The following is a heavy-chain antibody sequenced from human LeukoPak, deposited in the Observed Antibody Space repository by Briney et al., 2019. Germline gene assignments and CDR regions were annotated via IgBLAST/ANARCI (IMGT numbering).Heavy chain of an antibody. CDR1: RFTFSDYY. J-gene: IGHJ4*02. V-gene: IGHV3-11*05. Sequence: PGGSLRLSCAASRFTFSDYYMSWIRQAPGKGLEWVSYISSSSSYTNYADSVKGRFTISRDNAKKSLYLQMNSLRAEDTAVYYCARGFMHYFGLGSHNNGPQRLFDSWGQGTLVTVSS. D-gene: IGHD3-10*01. CDR3: ARGFMHYFGLGSHNNGPQRLFDS. CDR2: ISSSSSYT.